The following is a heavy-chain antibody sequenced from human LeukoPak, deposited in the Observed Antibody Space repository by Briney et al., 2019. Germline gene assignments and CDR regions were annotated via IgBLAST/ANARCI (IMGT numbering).Heavy chain of an antibody. J-gene: IGHJ6*04. V-gene: IGHV1-69*05. CDR1: GGTFSSYA. D-gene: IGHD3-3*01. CDR3: ARLRVNWSGLATTTRDV. Sequence: SVKVSCKASGGTFSSYAISWVRQAPGQGLEWMGRIIPIFGTANYAQKFQGRVTITTDESTSTAYMELSSLRSEDTAVYYCARLRVNWSGLATTTRDVWGKGTTVTVSS. CDR2: IIPIFGTA.